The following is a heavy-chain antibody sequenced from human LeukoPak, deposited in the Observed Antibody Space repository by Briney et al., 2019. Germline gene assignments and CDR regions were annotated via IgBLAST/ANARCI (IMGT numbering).Heavy chain of an antibody. CDR3: ASGAGWESGY. CDR1: GSTSSRNF. CDR2: IDQDGSEK. Sequence: GESMRLSCAVSGSTSSRNFMSWVRQTPEKGLEWVANIDQDGSEKNYVDSVKGRFTISRDNAKNSLFLQMNSLRAEDTAIYYCASGAGWESGYWGQGTLVTVSS. V-gene: IGHV3-7*01. J-gene: IGHJ4*02. D-gene: IGHD1-26*01.